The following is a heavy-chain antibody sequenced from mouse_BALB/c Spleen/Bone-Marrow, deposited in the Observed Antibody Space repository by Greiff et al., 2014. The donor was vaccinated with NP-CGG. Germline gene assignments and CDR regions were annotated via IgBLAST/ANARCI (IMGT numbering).Heavy chain of an antibody. V-gene: IGHV1-9*01. Sequence: VQLVESGAELMEPGASMKISCKATGYTFSSYWIEWVKQRPGHGLEWIGEILPGSGSTNYNERFKGKATFTADTSSNTAYMQLSSLTSEDSAVYYCARAYYVNYDAMDYWGQGTSVTVSS. CDR3: ARAYYVNYDAMDY. J-gene: IGHJ4*01. CDR2: ILPGSGST. CDR1: GYTFSSYW. D-gene: IGHD2-10*01.